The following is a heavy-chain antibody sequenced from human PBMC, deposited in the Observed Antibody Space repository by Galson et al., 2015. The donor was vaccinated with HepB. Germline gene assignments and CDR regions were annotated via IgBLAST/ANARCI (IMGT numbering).Heavy chain of an antibody. Sequence: SLRLSCAASGFTFFTSAMSWVRQAPGKGLEWVSTISGFGENTYYADSVKGRFTVSRDNSRNMVYLQMNSLRAEDTAIFYCAKGGHYSPFDPWDQGTLVTVSS. D-gene: IGHD5-18*01. CDR1: GFTFFTSA. V-gene: IGHV3-23*01. J-gene: IGHJ5*02. CDR2: ISGFGENT. CDR3: AKGGHYSPFDP.